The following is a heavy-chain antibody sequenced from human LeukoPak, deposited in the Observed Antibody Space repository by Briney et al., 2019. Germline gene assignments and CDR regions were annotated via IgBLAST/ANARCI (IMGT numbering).Heavy chain of an antibody. CDR3: ARGGDGSTYGLVY. CDR2: IKTDGSTT. V-gene: IGHV3-74*01. D-gene: IGHD5-18*01. J-gene: IGHJ4*02. CDR1: GFTFSTYW. Sequence: GGSLRLSCAASGFTFSTYWLHWVRQAPGKGLVWVSRIKTDGSTTNYADSVKGLFVISRDNAENTLYLQINSLRAEDTAVYYCARGGDGSTYGLVYWGQGTLVTVSS.